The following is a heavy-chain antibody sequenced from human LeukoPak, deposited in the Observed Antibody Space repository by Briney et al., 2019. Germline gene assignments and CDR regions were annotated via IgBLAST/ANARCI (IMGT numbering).Heavy chain of an antibody. CDR1: GGSISSYY. J-gene: IGHJ4*02. CDR2: IYYSGST. D-gene: IGHD2-2*02. V-gene: IGHV4-59*01. CDR3: ARSPLGYCSSTSCYTSGHFDY. Sequence: PSETLSLTCTVSGGSISSYYWSWIRQPPGKGLEWIGYIYYSGSTNYNPSLKSRVTISVDTSKNQFSLKLSSVTAADTAVYYCARSPLGYCSSTSCYTSGHFDYWGQGTLVTVSS.